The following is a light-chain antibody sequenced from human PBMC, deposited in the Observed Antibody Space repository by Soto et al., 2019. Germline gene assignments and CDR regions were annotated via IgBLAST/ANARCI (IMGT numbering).Light chain of an antibody. CDR1: SSNIGSNY. CDR2: END. J-gene: IGLJ1*01. Sequence: QSVLTQPPSVSAAPGQKVTISCSGSSSNIGSNYVSWYQQLPGTAPKLLIYENDKRPSGIPDRFSASKSGTSVTLGITGLQTGDEAEYYCGTWDRSLSTYGCGTGTRVTV. CDR3: GTWDRSLSTYG. V-gene: IGLV1-51*02.